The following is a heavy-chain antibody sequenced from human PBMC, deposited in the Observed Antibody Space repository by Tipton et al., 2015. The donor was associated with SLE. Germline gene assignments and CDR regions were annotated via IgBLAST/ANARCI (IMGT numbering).Heavy chain of an antibody. CDR1: GYTFTSYD. CDR3: ARAVDSYDY. J-gene: IGHJ4*02. V-gene: IGHV1-8*01. CDR2: MNPNSGNT. Sequence: QLVQSGPEVKKPGASVKVSCKASGYTFTSYDINWVRQATGQGLEWMGWMNPNSGNTGYAQKFQGRVTMTRDTSTSTVYMELSSLRSEDTAVYYCARAVDSYDYWGQGTLVTVSS. D-gene: IGHD2-2*01.